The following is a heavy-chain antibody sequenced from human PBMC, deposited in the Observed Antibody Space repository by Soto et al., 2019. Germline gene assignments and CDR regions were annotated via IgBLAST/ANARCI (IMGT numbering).Heavy chain of an antibody. Sequence: SETLSLTCSVSGGSISSSSYFWGWIRQPPGKGLEWIGSIYYSGSTYYNPSLKSRVTVSVDTSKNQFSLKLSSVTAADTAVYYCARDRGAVARVHHFDYWGQGTLVTVSS. CDR1: GGSISSSSYF. CDR3: ARDRGAVARVHHFDY. CDR2: IYYSGST. D-gene: IGHD6-19*01. V-gene: IGHV4-39*02. J-gene: IGHJ4*02.